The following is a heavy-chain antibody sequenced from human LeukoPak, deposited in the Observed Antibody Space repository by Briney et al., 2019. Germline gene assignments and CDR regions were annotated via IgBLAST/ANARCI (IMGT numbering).Heavy chain of an antibody. Sequence: SETLSLTCTVSGGSISGYYWTWIRQPDGKGLEWIGRIFTSGSTNFNPSLKSRVTMSVDTSKTQFSLKMSSVTAADTAVYYCARGLPMIVVRWGAIDYWGQGTLVTVSS. D-gene: IGHD3-22*01. CDR2: IFTSGST. CDR1: GGSISGYY. J-gene: IGHJ4*02. V-gene: IGHV4-4*07. CDR3: ARGLPMIVVRWGAIDY.